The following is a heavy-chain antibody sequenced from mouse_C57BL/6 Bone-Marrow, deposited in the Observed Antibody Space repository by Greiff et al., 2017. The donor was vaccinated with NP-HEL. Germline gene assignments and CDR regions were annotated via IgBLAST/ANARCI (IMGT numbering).Heavy chain of an antibody. CDR3: ARERTASDYYAMDY. Sequence: SGPELVKPGASVKISCKASGYSFTDYNMNWVKQSNGKSLEWIGVINPNYGTTSYNQKFKGKATLTVDQSSSTAYMQLNSLTSEDSAVYYCARERTASDYYAMDYWGQGTSVTVSS. D-gene: IGHD3-3*01. V-gene: IGHV1-39*01. J-gene: IGHJ4*01. CDR1: GYSFTDYN. CDR2: INPNYGTT.